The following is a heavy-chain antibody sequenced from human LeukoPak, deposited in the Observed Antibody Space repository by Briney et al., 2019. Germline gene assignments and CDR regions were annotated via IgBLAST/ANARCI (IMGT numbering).Heavy chain of an antibody. V-gene: IGHV3-21*01. J-gene: IGHJ6*02. Sequence: GGSLRLSCAASGFTFSSYSMNWVRQAPGKGLEWVSSISSSSYIYYADSVKGRFTISRDNAKNSLYLQMNSLRAEDTAVYYCARRLSGLDYYYYGMDVWGQGTTVTVSS. CDR1: GFTFSSYS. CDR2: ISSSSYI. CDR3: ARRLSGLDYYYYGMDV. D-gene: IGHD3-10*01.